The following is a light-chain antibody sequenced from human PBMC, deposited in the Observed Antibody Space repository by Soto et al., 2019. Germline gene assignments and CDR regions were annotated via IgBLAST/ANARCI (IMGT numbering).Light chain of an antibody. J-gene: IGLJ2*01. Sequence: QSALTQPASVSGSPGQSITISCTGSDVGAYRYVSWYQQHPGKAPRLMIYDVSNRPSGVSDRFSGSKSGNTASLTISGVQPEDEAYFFCSSYTGGNARVVFGGGTKVTVL. V-gene: IGLV2-14*01. CDR1: SDVGAYRY. CDR3: SSYTGGNARVV. CDR2: DVS.